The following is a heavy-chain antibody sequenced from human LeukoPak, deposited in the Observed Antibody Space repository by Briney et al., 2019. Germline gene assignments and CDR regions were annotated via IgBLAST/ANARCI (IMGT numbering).Heavy chain of an antibody. J-gene: IGHJ4*02. D-gene: IGHD6-13*01. CDR1: GYTFTAPH. V-gene: IGHV1-2*02. Sequence: ASVKVSCKASGYTFTAPHVHWVRLAPGQGLEWMGWLNPNSGGTNYAQKFQGRVTMTRDTSINTAYMELNSLRSDDTAVYYCARVDANTWYGKIDYWGQGTLVTVSS. CDR2: LNPNSGGT. CDR3: ARVDANTWYGKIDY.